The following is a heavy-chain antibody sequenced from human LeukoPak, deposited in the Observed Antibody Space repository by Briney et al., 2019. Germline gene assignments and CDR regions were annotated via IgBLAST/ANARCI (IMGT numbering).Heavy chain of an antibody. V-gene: IGHV3-30-3*01. Sequence: GGSLRLSCAASGFTFSSYAMHWVRQALGKGLEWVAIISYDGSNKYYADSVKGRFTISRDNSKNTLYLQMNSLRVEDMAVYYCARETVLLWFGGVGVAFDIWGQGTMVTVSS. CDR1: GFTFSSYA. CDR3: ARETVLLWFGGVGVAFDI. CDR2: ISYDGSNK. J-gene: IGHJ3*02. D-gene: IGHD3-10*01.